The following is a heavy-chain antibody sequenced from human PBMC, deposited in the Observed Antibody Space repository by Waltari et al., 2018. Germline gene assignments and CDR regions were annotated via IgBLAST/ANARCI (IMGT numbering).Heavy chain of an antibody. V-gene: IGHV1-69*02. CDR1: GATFSSYT. D-gene: IGHD3-22*01. CDR2: IIPILGIA. J-gene: IGHJ4*02. Sequence: QVQLVQSGAEVKKPGSSVKVSCKASGATFSSYTISWVRQAHGQGLEWMGRIIPILGIANYAQKFQGRVTITADKSTSTAYMELSSLRSEDTAVYYCARAWYYDSSGYSRWGQGTLVTVSS. CDR3: ARAWYYDSSGYSR.